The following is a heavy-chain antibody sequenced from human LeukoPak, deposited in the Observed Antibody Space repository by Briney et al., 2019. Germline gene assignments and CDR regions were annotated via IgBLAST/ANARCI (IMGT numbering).Heavy chain of an antibody. V-gene: IGHV3-11*01. CDR1: GFTFSDYY. J-gene: IGHJ5*02. Sequence: GGSLRLSCAASGFTFSDYYMSWIRQAPGKGLEWISYISSSGSTMYYADSVKGRFTISRDNAKNSLYLQMTSLRVGDTAVYYCARVSGDYWFDPWGQGTLVTVSS. CDR2: ISSSGSTM. D-gene: IGHD4-17*01. CDR3: ARVSGDYWFDP.